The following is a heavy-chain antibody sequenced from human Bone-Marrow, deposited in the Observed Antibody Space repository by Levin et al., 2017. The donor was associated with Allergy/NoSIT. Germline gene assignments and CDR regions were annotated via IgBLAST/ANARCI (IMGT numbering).Heavy chain of an antibody. Sequence: SGPTLVKPTQTLTLTCTFSGFSLSTSAVGVGWIRQPPGKALEWLALIYWDDDKRYSPSLTSRLTIIKDTSKNQVVLTMTNMDPVDTATYYCARRRKDGRSWIPFDYWGQGILVTVSS. D-gene: IGHD6-13*01. CDR2: IYWDDDK. CDR3: ARRRKDGRSWIPFDY. J-gene: IGHJ4*02. V-gene: IGHV2-5*02. CDR1: GFSLSTSAVG.